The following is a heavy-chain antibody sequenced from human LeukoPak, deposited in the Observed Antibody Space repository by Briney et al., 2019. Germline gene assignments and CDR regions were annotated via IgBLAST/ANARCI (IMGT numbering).Heavy chain of an antibody. CDR1: GFTFSSYA. Sequence: GGSLRLSCAASGFTFSSYAMHWVRQAPGKGLEWVAVISYDGSNKYYADSVKGRFTISRDNSKNTLYPQMNSLRAEDTAVYYCARGVGVVPAAMLLCWGQGTLVTVSS. D-gene: IGHD2-2*01. V-gene: IGHV3-30*04. J-gene: IGHJ4*02. CDR3: ARGVGVVPAAMLLC. CDR2: ISYDGSNK.